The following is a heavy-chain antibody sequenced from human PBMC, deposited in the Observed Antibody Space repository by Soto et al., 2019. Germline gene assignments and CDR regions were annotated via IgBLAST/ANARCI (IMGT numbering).Heavy chain of an antibody. J-gene: IGHJ4*02. V-gene: IGHV1-69*06. CDR2: VVPMYGSV. CDR3: ASWRSYSGSYCFDY. Sequence: SVKVSCKASGGTFNSYTINWVRQAPGRGLEWVGQVVPMYGSVNYAENFQGRVTITADKSTKTAYMELTSLRSEDTALYFCASWRSYSGSYCFDYWGQGTLVTVSS. CDR1: GGTFNSYT. D-gene: IGHD1-26*01.